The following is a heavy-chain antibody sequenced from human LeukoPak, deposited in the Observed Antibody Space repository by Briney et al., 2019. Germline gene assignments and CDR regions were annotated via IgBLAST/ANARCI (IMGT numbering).Heavy chain of an antibody. Sequence: ASVKVSCKASGYTFTSYGISWVRQAPGQGLEWMGWISAYNGNTNYAQKLQGRVTMTTDTSTSTAYMELSSLRSEDTAVYYCARMGRITMVRGVLGYYFDYWGQGTLVTVSS. D-gene: IGHD3-10*01. V-gene: IGHV1-18*01. J-gene: IGHJ4*02. CDR3: ARMGRITMVRGVLGYYFDY. CDR2: ISAYNGNT. CDR1: GYTFTSYG.